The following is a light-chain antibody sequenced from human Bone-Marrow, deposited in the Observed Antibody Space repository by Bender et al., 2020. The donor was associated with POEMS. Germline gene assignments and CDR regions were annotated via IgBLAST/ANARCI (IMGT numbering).Light chain of an antibody. Sequence: QSALAQPPSVSGSPGQSVTISCTGSSSDVGAFNYVSWYQHHPGKAPKLMIYEVSERPSGVPDRFSGSKSGNTASLTVSGLQAEDEADYYCASYAGNNNLEVVFGGGTKLTVL. CDR3: ASYAGNNNLEVV. J-gene: IGLJ2*01. CDR2: EVS. V-gene: IGLV2-8*01. CDR1: SSDVGAFNY.